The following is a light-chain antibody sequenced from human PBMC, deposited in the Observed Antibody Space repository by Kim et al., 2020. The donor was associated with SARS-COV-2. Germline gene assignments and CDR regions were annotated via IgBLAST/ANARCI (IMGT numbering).Light chain of an antibody. V-gene: IGKV3-15*01. Sequence: EIVMTQSPATLSLSPGERATLSCRASQSVSSSLAWYQQKPGQAPRLLIYGASTRATGIPARFSGSGSGTEFTLTISSLQSEDFAVYYCQQYNNWPRTFGQGTQVDIK. CDR3: QQYNNWPRT. J-gene: IGKJ1*01. CDR1: QSVSSS. CDR2: GAS.